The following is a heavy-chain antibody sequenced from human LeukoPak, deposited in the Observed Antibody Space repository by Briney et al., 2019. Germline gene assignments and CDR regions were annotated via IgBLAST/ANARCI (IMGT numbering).Heavy chain of an antibody. D-gene: IGHD6-13*01. Sequence: GGSLRLSCAASGFTFSSYAMSWVRRAPGKGLEWVSAISGSGGSTYYADSVKGRFTISRDNSKNTLYLQMNSLRAEDTAVYYCAKDKDSSSWYYFDYWGQGTLVTVSS. CDR1: GFTFSSYA. CDR3: AKDKDSSSWYYFDY. CDR2: ISGSGGST. J-gene: IGHJ4*02. V-gene: IGHV3-23*01.